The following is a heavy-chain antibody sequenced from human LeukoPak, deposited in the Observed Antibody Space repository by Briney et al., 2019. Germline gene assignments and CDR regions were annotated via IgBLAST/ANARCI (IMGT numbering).Heavy chain of an antibody. CDR3: ARSSSSWYDGGWYYYMDV. CDR1: GYTFTNYY. CDR2: INPGGGNT. Sequence: ASVKVSCKASGYTFTNYYIHWVRQAPGQGLEWMGLINPGGGNTNYAQNFQGRVTMTRDMSTSTVYMELSSLRSEDTAVYYCARSSSSWYDGGWYYYMDVWGKGTTVTVSS. J-gene: IGHJ6*03. D-gene: IGHD6-13*01. V-gene: IGHV1-46*01.